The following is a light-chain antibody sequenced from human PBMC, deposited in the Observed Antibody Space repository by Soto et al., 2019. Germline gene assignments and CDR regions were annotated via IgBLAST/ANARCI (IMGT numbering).Light chain of an antibody. CDR2: RAS. J-gene: IGKJ1*01. CDR1: QSINSW. Sequence: DIQMTQSPSSLSASVGDRFTITCRASQSINSWLAWYQQKPGRAPKLLIYRASSLQSGVPSRFSGSGSGTEFTLTISSLQPNDFATYYCYQYYANSRTFGQGTKVDI. V-gene: IGKV1-5*03. CDR3: YQYYANSRT.